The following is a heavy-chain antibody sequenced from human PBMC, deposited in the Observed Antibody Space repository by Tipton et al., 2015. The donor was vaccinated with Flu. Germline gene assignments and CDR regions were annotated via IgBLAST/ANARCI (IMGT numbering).Heavy chain of an antibody. Sequence: TLSLTCAVYGGSFSGYYWSWIRQPPGKGLEWIGYIYYSGSTNYNPSLKSRVTISVDTSKNQFSLKLSSVTAADTAVYYCARFGRRYQNDAFDIWGQGTMVTVSS. CDR1: GGSFSGYY. CDR2: IYYSGST. V-gene: IGHV4-59*01. CDR3: ARFGRRYQNDAFDI. J-gene: IGHJ3*02. D-gene: IGHD2-2*01.